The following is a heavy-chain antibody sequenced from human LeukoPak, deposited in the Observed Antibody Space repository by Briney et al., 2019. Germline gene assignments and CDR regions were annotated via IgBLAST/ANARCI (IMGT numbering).Heavy chain of an antibody. Sequence: PSGTLSLTCAVSGYSISSGYYWGWIRQPPGKGLEWIGSIYHSGSTYYNPSLKSRVTISVDTSKNQFSLKLSSVTAADTAVYYCARRESDYYGSGRVDYWGQGTLVTVSS. CDR2: IYHSGST. CDR1: GYSISSGYY. D-gene: IGHD3-10*01. J-gene: IGHJ4*02. V-gene: IGHV4-38-2*01. CDR3: ARRESDYYGSGRVDY.